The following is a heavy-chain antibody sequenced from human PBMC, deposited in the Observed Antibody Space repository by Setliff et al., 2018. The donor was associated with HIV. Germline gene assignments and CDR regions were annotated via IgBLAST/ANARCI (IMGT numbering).Heavy chain of an antibody. CDR3: VRDQLRWPERWDFDF. J-gene: IGHJ4*02. V-gene: IGHV3-30*03. CDR1: GFVFTDHS. D-gene: IGHD1-26*01. Sequence: GGSLRLSCAASGFVFTDHSFHWVRQAPGKGLEWVAVISIDGSDTFYSDSVKGRFTISRDSVRNEVYLQMKSLRVDDTALYYCVRDQLRWPERWDFDFWGQGTLVTVSS. CDR2: ISIDGSDT.